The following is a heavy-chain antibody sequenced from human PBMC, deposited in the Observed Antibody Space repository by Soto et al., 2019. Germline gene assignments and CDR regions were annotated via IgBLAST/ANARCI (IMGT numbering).Heavy chain of an antibody. CDR2: MNPNSGNT. V-gene: IGHV1-8*01. D-gene: IGHD6-25*01. CDR1: GYTFTSYD. Sequence: ASVKVSCKASGYTFTSYDINWVRQATGQGLEWMGWMNPNSGNTGYAQKFQGRVTMTRNNSISTAYMELSSLRSEDTAVYYCARGQYSSGNDAFDIWGQGTMVTVSS. J-gene: IGHJ3*02. CDR3: ARGQYSSGNDAFDI.